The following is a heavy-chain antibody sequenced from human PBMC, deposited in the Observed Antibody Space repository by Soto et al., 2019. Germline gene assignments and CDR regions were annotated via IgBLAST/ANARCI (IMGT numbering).Heavy chain of an antibody. CDR3: ARVFYYDILTGKSYNMDV. CDR1: GFTFSNYA. V-gene: IGHV3-23*01. J-gene: IGHJ6*02. Sequence: VQLLESGGDLVQPGGSLRLSCEASGFTFSNYAMSWVRQAPGKGLEWVSVISGSGGSTNYADSAKGRFTISRANSMDTLYLQMNSLRAEDTPVYYCARVFYYDILTGKSYNMDVWGQGTTVIVSS. CDR2: ISGSGGST. D-gene: IGHD3-9*01.